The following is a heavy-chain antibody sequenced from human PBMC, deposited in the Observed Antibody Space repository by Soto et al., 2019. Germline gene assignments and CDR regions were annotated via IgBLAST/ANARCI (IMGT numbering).Heavy chain of an antibody. V-gene: IGHV1-18*01. D-gene: IGHD6-19*01. CDR2: IRAYNSNT. CDR1: GYTFTSYG. CDR3: ERVRALGYSSGWYSFGY. Sequence: RASVKVSCEASGYTFTSYGISWVRQAPGQGLEWMGWIRAYNSNTSYEHKLQGRVTMTTDTSKSTAYMELRSMRSDDTAVYYCERVRALGYSSGWYSFGYWGQGTLVTVSS. J-gene: IGHJ4*02.